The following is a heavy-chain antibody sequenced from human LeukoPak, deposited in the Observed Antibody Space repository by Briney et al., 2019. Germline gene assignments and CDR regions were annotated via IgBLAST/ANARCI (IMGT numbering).Heavy chain of an antibody. V-gene: IGHV3-7*01. CDR2: IKQDGSEK. CDR3: AREGYDFWSGYYTRDPFDI. J-gene: IGHJ3*02. CDR1: GFTFSSYW. Sequence: GGSLRLSCAASGFTFSSYWMSGVRQAPGKGLEWVANIKQDGSEKYYVDSVKGRFTISRDNAKNSLYLQMSSLRAEDTAVYYCAREGYDFWSGYYTRDPFDIWGQGTMVTVYS. D-gene: IGHD3-3*01.